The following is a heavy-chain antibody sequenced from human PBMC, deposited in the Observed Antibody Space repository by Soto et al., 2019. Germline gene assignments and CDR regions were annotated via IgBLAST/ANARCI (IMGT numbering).Heavy chain of an antibody. D-gene: IGHD3-16*01. CDR2: ISDSGSVV. J-gene: IGHJ5*02. CDR1: RFTFSDYS. V-gene: IGHV3-21*04. CDR3: ARDYCPTAVCPWGGLDR. Sequence: GSLRLSCEVSRFTFSDYSMNWVRQAPGKGLEWVSLISDSGSVVSYAESVKGRFTISRDNAKNSVYLHMNSMRAEDTAVYYCARDYCPTAVCPWGGLDRWGQGALVTVSS.